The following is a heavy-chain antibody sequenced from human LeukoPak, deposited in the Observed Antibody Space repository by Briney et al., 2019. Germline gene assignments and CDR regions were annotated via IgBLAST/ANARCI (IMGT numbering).Heavy chain of an antibody. CDR2: ISPYNGNT. J-gene: IGHJ3*02. V-gene: IGHV1-18*01. CDR3: ARDPRHMVTTKYNAFDI. D-gene: IGHD4-17*01. Sequence: GASVKVSCKTSGYTFTVYGFSWVRQAPGQGLEWMGWISPYNGNTRYTQKFQDRVTMTTDTPAGTAYMELRSLRSDDTAVYYCARDPRHMVTTKYNAFDIWGQGTMVTVSS. CDR1: GYTFTVYG.